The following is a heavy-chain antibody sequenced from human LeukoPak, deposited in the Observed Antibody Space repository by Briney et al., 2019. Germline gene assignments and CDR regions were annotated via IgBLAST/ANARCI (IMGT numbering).Heavy chain of an antibody. CDR3: ARDYPSTSSADASDI. CDR1: GFTFSSYA. V-gene: IGHV3-30-3*01. D-gene: IGHD6-13*01. CDR2: ISYDGSNK. J-gene: IGHJ3*02. Sequence: GGSLRLSCAASGFTFSSYAMHWVRQAPGKGLEWVAVISYDGSNKYYADSVKGRFTISRDNSKNTLYLQMNSLRTEDTAVYYCARDYPSTSSADASDIWGQGTMVTVSS.